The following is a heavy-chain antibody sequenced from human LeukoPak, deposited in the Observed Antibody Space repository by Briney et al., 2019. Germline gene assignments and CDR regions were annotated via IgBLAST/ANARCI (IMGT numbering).Heavy chain of an antibody. V-gene: IGHV3-30*18. CDR2: ISYNGSNK. J-gene: IGHJ1*01. CDR3: AKGGYPQRNAEYFQH. D-gene: IGHD1-1*01. Sequence: PGRSLRLTCAASGFTFSSYGMHWVRQAPGKGLEWVAVISYNGSNKYYADSVKGRFTNSRDNSKNTLYLQMNSLRAEDTAVYYCAKGGYPQRNAEYFQHWGQGTLVTVSS. CDR1: GFTFSSYG.